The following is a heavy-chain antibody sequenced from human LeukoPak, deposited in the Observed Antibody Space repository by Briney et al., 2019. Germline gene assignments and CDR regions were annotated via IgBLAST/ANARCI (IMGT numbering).Heavy chain of an antibody. CDR3: ARDLLYGGHSPFDF. V-gene: IGHV3-7*04. CDR2: IKQDGSEK. D-gene: IGHD4-23*01. CDR1: GFTFSKFW. J-gene: IGHJ4*02. Sequence: GGSLRLSCAASGFTFSKFWMSWVRQAPGKGLEWVANIKQDGSEKYYVDSVKGRFTISRDNAKNSLYLQMNSLRADDTAVYYCARDLLYGGHSPFDFWGQGTLVTVPS.